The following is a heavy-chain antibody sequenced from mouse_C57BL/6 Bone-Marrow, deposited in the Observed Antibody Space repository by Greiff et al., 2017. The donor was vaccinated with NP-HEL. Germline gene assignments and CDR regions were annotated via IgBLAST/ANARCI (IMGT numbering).Heavy chain of an antibody. CDR1: GYTFTSYW. CDR2: IDPSDSET. D-gene: IGHD1-1*01. CDR3: ARAHGRSPHWYFDV. Sequence: QVHVKQPGAELVRPGSSVKLSCKASGYTFTSYWMHWVKQRPIQGLEWIGNIDPSDSETHYNQKFKDKATLTVDKSSSTAYMQLSSLTSEDSAVYYCARAHGRSPHWYFDVWGTGTTVTVSS. J-gene: IGHJ1*03. V-gene: IGHV1-52*01.